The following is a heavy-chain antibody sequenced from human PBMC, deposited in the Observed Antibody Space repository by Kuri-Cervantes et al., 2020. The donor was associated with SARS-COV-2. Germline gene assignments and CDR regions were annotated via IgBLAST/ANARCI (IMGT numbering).Heavy chain of an antibody. CDR1: GDSISSGNYY. Sequence: SETLSLTCTVSGDSISSGNYYWSWIRQTAGKGLEWIGRINASGSTNYNPSLNSRVTISVDTSKNQFSLKLSSVTAADTAVYYCARDVSSFDYPSSLYYYYYMDVWGKGTTVTVSS. CDR3: ARDVSSFDYPSSLYYYYYMDV. CDR2: INASGST. V-gene: IGHV4-61*02. J-gene: IGHJ6*03. D-gene: IGHD3-16*02.